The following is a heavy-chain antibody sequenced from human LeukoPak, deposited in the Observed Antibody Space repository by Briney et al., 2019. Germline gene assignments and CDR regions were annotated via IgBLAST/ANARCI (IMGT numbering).Heavy chain of an antibody. CDR1: GYTFTSYG. CDR3: ARGEAYDFWSGYSAEGLMSEAFDI. Sequence: ASVKVSCKASGYTFTSYGISWVRQAPGQGLEWMGWISAYNGNTNYAQKLQGRVTMTTDTSTSTAYMELRSLRSDDTAVYYCARGEAYDFWSGYSAEGLMSEAFDIWGQGTMVTVSS. D-gene: IGHD3-3*01. V-gene: IGHV1-18*01. CDR2: ISAYNGNT. J-gene: IGHJ3*02.